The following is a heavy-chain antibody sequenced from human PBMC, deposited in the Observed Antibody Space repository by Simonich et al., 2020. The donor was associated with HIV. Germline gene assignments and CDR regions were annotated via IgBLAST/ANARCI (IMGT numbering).Heavy chain of an antibody. CDR1: GFTFSGYG. CDR3: VRRFDYGGDY. J-gene: IGHJ4*02. Sequence: QVQLVESGGGVVQPGRSLRLSCAASGFTFSGYGMHWVRQAAAKGLGWVAVKWYDGNIKDYADSVKGRFTISRDNSKNTLYLQMNSLRAEDTAMYYCVRRFDYGGDYWGQGTLVTVSS. CDR2: KWYDGNIK. V-gene: IGHV3-33*01. D-gene: IGHD4-17*01.